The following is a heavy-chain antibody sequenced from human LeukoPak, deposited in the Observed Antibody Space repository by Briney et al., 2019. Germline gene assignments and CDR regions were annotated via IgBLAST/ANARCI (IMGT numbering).Heavy chain of an antibody. CDR3: AKGRKWYYYDSSGYYSPFDY. CDR2: ISGSGGST. J-gene: IGHJ4*02. Sequence: GGSLRLSCAASGFTFSSYAMSWVRQAPGKGLEWGSAISGSGGSTYYADSVKGRFTISRDNSKNTLYLQMNSLRAEDTAVYYCAKGRKWYYYDSSGYYSPFDYWGQGTLVTVSS. CDR1: GFTFSSYA. D-gene: IGHD3-22*01. V-gene: IGHV3-23*01.